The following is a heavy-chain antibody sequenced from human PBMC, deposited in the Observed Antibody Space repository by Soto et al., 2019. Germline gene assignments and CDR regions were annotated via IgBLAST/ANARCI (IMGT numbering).Heavy chain of an antibody. CDR2: IHRASTYI. V-gene: IGHV3-21*06. D-gene: IGHD4-17*01. CDR1: GFTFSDYG. Sequence: GGSLRLSCAASGFTFSDYGMHWVRQAPGKGLEWVSSIHRASTYIYYADSVRGRFTISRDNAKSSLYLQMNSLTVEDTAVYYCARRAVTTYHFFDYWGQGALVTVSS. J-gene: IGHJ4*02. CDR3: ARRAVTTYHFFDY.